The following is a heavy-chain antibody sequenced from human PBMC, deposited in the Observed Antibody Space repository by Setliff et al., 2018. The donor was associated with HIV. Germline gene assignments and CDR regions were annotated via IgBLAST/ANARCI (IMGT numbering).Heavy chain of an antibody. V-gene: IGHV3-48*01. CDR1: GFTFSSYS. J-gene: IGHJ6*02. CDR2: ISSSSSTI. CDR3: ARSGSSGYENWEYYYGMDV. Sequence: PGGSVRLSCAASGFTFSSYSMNWVRQAPGKGLEWVSYISSSSSTINYAGSVKGRFSISRDNSKNTLYLQMSSLRAEDTAVYYCARSGSSGYENWEYYYGMDVWGQGTTVTVSS. D-gene: IGHD5-12*01.